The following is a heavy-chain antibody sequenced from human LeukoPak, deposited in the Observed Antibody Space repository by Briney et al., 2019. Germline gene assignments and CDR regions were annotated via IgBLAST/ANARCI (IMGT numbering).Heavy chain of an antibody. CDR1: GYTFTGYY. D-gene: IGHD6-13*01. Sequence: ASVKVSCKASGYTFTGYYMHWVRQAPGQGLEWMGWINPNSGGTNYAQKFQGRVTMTRDTSISTAYMELSRLRSDDTAVYYCARGSYSRTGPYDYWGQGTLVTVSS. CDR2: INPNSGGT. V-gene: IGHV1-2*02. CDR3: ARGSYSRTGPYDY. J-gene: IGHJ4*02.